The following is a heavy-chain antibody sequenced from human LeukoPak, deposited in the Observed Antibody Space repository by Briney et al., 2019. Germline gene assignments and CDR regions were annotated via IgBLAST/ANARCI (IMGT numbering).Heavy chain of an antibody. Sequence: PGGSLRLSCAASGFTFSSYEMNWVRQAPGKGLEWVANIKQDGSEKYYVDSVKGRFTISRDNAKNSLYLQMNSLRAEDTAVYYCARDQIWFGDGGWFDPWGQGTLVTVSS. D-gene: IGHD3-10*01. CDR2: IKQDGSEK. CDR1: GFTFSSYE. J-gene: IGHJ5*02. CDR3: ARDQIWFGDGGWFDP. V-gene: IGHV3-7*03.